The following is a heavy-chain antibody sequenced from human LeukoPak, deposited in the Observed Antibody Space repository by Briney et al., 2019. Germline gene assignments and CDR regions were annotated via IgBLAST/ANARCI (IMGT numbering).Heavy chain of an antibody. Sequence: SETLSLTCTVSGGSISSSSYYWGWIRQPPGKGLEWIGSIYYSGSPYYNPSLKSRVTISVDTSKNQFSLKLSSVTAADTAVYYCARHSGLTFDYWGQGTLVTVSS. CDR3: ARHSGLTFDY. CDR2: IYYSGSP. D-gene: IGHD3-22*01. J-gene: IGHJ4*02. V-gene: IGHV4-39*01. CDR1: GGSISSSSYY.